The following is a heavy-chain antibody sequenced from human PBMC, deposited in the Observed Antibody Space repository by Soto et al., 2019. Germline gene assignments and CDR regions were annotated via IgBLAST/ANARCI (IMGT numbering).Heavy chain of an antibody. CDR2: ISYDGSNK. Sequence: GGSLRLSCAASGFTFSSYGMHWVRQAPGKGLEWVAVISYDGSNKYYADSVKGRFTISRDNSKNTLYLQMNSLRAEDTAVYYCAKEIVAPFGQQLNYYYYGIDVWGQGTTVTVSS. CDR1: GFTFSSYG. V-gene: IGHV3-30*18. J-gene: IGHJ6*02. D-gene: IGHD3-16*01. CDR3: AKEIVAPFGQQLNYYYYGIDV.